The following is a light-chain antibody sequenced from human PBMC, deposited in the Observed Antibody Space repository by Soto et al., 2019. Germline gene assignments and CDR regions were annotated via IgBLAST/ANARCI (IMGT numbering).Light chain of an antibody. CDR3: SSYSATNTLV. CDR2: EVT. J-gene: IGLJ1*01. V-gene: IGLV2-14*01. Sequence: QSALTQPASVSGSPGQSITISCTGTSSDIGDYPYVSWYQQHPAKVPKLIIYEVTNRPSGVTGRFSGSKSQNSASLTISGLQADDEADSYCSSYSATNTLVFGSGTKLTVL. CDR1: SSDIGDYPY.